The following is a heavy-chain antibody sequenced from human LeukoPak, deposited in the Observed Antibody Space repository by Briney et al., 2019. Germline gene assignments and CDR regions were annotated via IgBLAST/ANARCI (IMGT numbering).Heavy chain of an antibody. Sequence: PGGSLRLSCAASGFTFSSYSMNWVRQAPGKGLEWVSSISSSSSYIYYADSVKGRFTISRDNAKNSLYLQMNSLRAEDTAVYYCARDEGFATPGGGYWGQGTLVTVSS. CDR1: GFTFSSYS. CDR3: ARDEGFATPGGGY. CDR2: ISSSSSYI. D-gene: IGHD1-26*01. V-gene: IGHV3-21*01. J-gene: IGHJ4*02.